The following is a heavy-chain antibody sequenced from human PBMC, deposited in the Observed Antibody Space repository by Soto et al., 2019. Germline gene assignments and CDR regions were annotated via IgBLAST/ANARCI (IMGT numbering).Heavy chain of an antibody. CDR2: ISGSGGST. CDR1: GFTFSSYA. Sequence: GGSLRLSCAASGFTFSSYAMSWVRQAPGKGLEWVSAISGSGGSTYYADSVKGRFTISRDNSKNTLYLQMNSLRAEDTAVYYCAKDYANRAAAPSGAIGYWGQGTLVTVSS. V-gene: IGHV3-23*01. CDR3: AKDYANRAAAPSGAIGY. D-gene: IGHD6-13*01. J-gene: IGHJ4*02.